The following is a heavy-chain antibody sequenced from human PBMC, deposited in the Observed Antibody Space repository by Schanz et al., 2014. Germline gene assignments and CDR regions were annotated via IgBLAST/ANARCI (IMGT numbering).Heavy chain of an antibody. V-gene: IGHV3-23*01. D-gene: IGHD2-15*01. CDR3: AKGMGYCSGGTCYDYYYYGLDV. J-gene: IGHJ6*02. CDR1: GFTFSNYA. Sequence: EVQLLESGGGLVRPGGSLRLSCAASGFTFSNYAMSWVRQAPGKGLEWVSGFIVDSGNTYYAGSVKGRFSISRDYSKNTLYLQMNSLSADDTAVFYCAKGMGYCSGGTCYDYYYYGLDVWGQGTTVTVS. CDR2: FIVDSGNT.